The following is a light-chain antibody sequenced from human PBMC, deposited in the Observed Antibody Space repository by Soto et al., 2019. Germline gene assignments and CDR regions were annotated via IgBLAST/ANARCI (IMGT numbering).Light chain of an antibody. Sequence: EIVLTQSPGTLSLSPGESATLSCRASQSIRSSYLAWYQQTPGQAPRLLIYDASSRAAGIPDRFSGSGSGTDFTLTISGLAPEDFGVYYCQQYGGSPRTFGQGTKVEIK. V-gene: IGKV3-20*01. CDR3: QQYGGSPRT. J-gene: IGKJ1*01. CDR1: QSIRSSY. CDR2: DAS.